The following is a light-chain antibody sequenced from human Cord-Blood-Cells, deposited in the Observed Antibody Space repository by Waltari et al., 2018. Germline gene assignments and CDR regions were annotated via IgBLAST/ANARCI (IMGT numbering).Light chain of an antibody. V-gene: IGKV1-39*01. J-gene: IGKJ2*01. CDR1: QSISSY. CDR3: QQSYSTPYT. Sequence: TQMTQSPSSLSASVGDRVSITSRASQSISSYLNWYQQKPGKAPKLLIYAASSLQSGVPSRFSGSGSGTDFTLTISSLQPEDFATYYCQQSYSTPYTFGQGTKLEIK. CDR2: AAS.